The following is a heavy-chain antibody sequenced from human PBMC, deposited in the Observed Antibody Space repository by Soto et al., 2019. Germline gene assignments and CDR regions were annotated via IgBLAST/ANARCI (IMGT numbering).Heavy chain of an antibody. CDR1: GGSFSGYY. D-gene: IGHD2-15*01. J-gene: IGHJ5*02. CDR3: ARRIDNWFDP. V-gene: IGHV4-34*01. CDR2: INHSGST. Sequence: PLEALSRTCAVYGGSFSGYYWSWIRQPPGKGLEWIGEINHSGSTNYNPSLKSRVTISVDTSKNQFSLKLSSVTAADTAVYYCARRIDNWFDPWGQGTLVTVSS.